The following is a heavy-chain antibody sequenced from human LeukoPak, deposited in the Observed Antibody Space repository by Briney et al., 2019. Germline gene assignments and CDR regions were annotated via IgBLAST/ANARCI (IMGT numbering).Heavy chain of an antibody. CDR1: GGSISSSSYY. Sequence: SETLSLTCTVSGGSISSSSYYWGWIRQPPGKGLEWIGSIYYSGSTYYNPSLKSRVTISVDTSKNQFSMKLSSVTAADTAVYYCASSRPTYYYDSSGYYYPGEYFQHWGQGTLVTVSS. V-gene: IGHV4-39*01. D-gene: IGHD3-22*01. J-gene: IGHJ1*01. CDR2: IYYSGST. CDR3: ASSRPTYYYDSSGYYYPGEYFQH.